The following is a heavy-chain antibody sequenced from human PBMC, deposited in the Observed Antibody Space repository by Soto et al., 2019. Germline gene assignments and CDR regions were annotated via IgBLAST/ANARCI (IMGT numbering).Heavy chain of an antibody. CDR2: ISFDEIKK. CDR3: ASLYYYSLTQYYDY. Sequence: GGSLRLSCAASGFTFSNYAMHWVRQPPGKGLEWVAVISFDEIKKYYADSVKGRFTISKDNSKNTLYLQLDSLRPEDTAVYFCASLYYYSLTQYYDYWGQGTLVTVSS. V-gene: IGHV3-30-3*01. D-gene: IGHD3-10*01. J-gene: IGHJ4*02. CDR1: GFTFSNYA.